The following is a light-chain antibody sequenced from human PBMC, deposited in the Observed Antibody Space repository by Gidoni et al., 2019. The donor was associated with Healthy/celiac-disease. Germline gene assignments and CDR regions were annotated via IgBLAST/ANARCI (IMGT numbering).Light chain of an antibody. CDR2: LGS. J-gene: IGKJ1*01. CDR3: MQALQTPST. CDR1: QSLLHSNGYNY. V-gene: IGKV2-28*01. Sequence: DIVMTQSPLSLPVTPGEPASISCRSSQSLLHSNGYNYLDWYLQKPGQSPQLLIYLGSNRASGVPDRCSGSGSGTDFTLKISRVEAEDVGVYYCMQALQTPSTFXQXTKVEIK.